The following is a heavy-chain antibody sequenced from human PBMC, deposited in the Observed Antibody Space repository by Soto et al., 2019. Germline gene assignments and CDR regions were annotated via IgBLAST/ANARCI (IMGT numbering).Heavy chain of an antibody. Sequence: QVQLVESGGGVVQPGRSLRLSCAASGFTFSSYGMHWVRQAPGKGLEWVAVISYDGSNKYYADSVKGRFTISRDNSKNTLYLQMNSLRAEDTAVYYCVKVRSSSGSYADLDYWGQGTLVTVSS. CDR1: GFTFSSYG. CDR2: ISYDGSNK. V-gene: IGHV3-30*18. J-gene: IGHJ4*02. CDR3: VKVRSSSGSYADLDY. D-gene: IGHD3-10*01.